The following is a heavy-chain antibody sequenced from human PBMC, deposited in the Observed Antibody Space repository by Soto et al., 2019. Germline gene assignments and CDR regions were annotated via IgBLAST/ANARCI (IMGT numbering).Heavy chain of an antibody. V-gene: IGHV4-59*01. CDR2: TYYSGSDSGST. J-gene: IGHJ4*02. D-gene: IGHD6-25*01. CDR1: GSSINTYY. Sequence: PSETLSLTCTVSGSSINTYYWSWIRQPPGKGLEWIGYTYYSGSDSGSTNYIPSLKSRVTISVDTSKNQFSLKLTSVTAADTAVYFCTRGGGDFWGQGTLVTVSS. CDR3: TRGGGDF.